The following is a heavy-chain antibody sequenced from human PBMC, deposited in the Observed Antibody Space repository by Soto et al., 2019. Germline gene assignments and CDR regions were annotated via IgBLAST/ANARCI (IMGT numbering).Heavy chain of an antibody. CDR1: GFTFDDYA. CDR3: ASRSQVTTHFDY. V-gene: IGHV3-9*01. D-gene: IGHD4-17*01. J-gene: IGHJ4*02. CDR2: ISWNSGSI. Sequence: GGSLRLSCAASGFTFDDYAMHWVRQAPGKGLEWVSGISWNSGSIGYADSVKGRFTISRDNAKNSLYLQMNSLRAEDTALYYCASRSQVTTHFDYWGQGTLVTVSS.